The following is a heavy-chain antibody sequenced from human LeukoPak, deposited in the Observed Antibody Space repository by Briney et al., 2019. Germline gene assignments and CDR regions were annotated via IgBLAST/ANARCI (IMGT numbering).Heavy chain of an antibody. CDR1: GFTFTGYY. J-gene: IGHJ4*02. CDR2: INPNSGGT. Sequence: ASVKVSCRASGFTFTGYYMHWVRQAPEQGLEWMGWINPNSGGTNYAQKFQGWVTMTRDTSISTAYMELSRLRSDDTAVYYCARAASGYSYGLYWDWGQGTLVTVSS. CDR3: ARAASGYSYGLYWD. D-gene: IGHD5-18*01. V-gene: IGHV1-2*04.